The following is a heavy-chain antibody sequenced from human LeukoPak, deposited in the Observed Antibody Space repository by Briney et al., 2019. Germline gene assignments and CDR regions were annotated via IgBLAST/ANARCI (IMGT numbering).Heavy chain of an antibody. D-gene: IGHD6-13*01. Sequence: PGGSLRLSCAASGFAFSSYSMNWVRQAPGKGLEWVTSISGTSTYIYFANSLKGRFSISRHNAKNSLYLQMNSLRAEDTAVYFCARASLSEIIAAEAFFDSWGQGTLVTVSS. V-gene: IGHV3-21*01. CDR3: ARASLSEIIAAEAFFDS. CDR1: GFAFSSYS. CDR2: ISGTSTYI. J-gene: IGHJ4*02.